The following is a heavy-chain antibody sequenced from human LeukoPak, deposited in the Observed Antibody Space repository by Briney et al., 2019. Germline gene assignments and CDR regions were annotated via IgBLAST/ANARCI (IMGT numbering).Heavy chain of an antibody. CDR1: GGTFSSYA. CDR3: ARNQNPRGSYNAGDY. Sequence: SVKVSCKASGGTFSSYAISWVRQAPGQGLEWMGGIIPIFGTANYAQKFQGRVTITTDESTSTAYTELRSLRSDDTAVYYCARNQNPRGSYNAGDYWGQGTLVTVSS. CDR2: IIPIFGTA. V-gene: IGHV1-69*05. J-gene: IGHJ4*02. D-gene: IGHD1-26*01.